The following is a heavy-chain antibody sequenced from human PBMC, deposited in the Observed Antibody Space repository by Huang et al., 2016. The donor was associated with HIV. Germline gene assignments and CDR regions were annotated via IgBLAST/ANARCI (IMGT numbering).Heavy chain of an antibody. J-gene: IGHJ6*02. V-gene: IGHV4-61*01. CDR1: GGSVSSGSSY. Sequence: QMQLQESGPGLMRPSETLSLMCTISGGSVSSGSSYWSWIRQNPGKELEGVGNVYYTGSTKYHPSLKSRVTISVDTSSNQFSLRLSSVTAADTAIYYCARDRYFDWSRRYGIDVWGQGTTVTVSS. CDR3: ARDRYFDWSRRYGIDV. D-gene: IGHD3-9*01. CDR2: VYYTGST.